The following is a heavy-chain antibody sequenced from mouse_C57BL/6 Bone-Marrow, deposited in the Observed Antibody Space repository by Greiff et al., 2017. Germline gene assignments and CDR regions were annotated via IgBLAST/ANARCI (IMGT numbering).Heavy chain of an antibody. CDR1: GYTFTSYW. J-gene: IGHJ4*01. CDR3: AREKLGSLYAMDY. D-gene: IGHD6-1*01. Sequence: QVQLQQPGAELVMPGASVKLSCKASGYTFTSYWMHWVKQRPGQGLEWIGEIDPSDSYTNYNQKFKGQSTLTVDKSSSTAYMQLSSLTSEDSAVYYCAREKLGSLYAMDYWGQGTSVTVSS. V-gene: IGHV1-69*01. CDR2: IDPSDSYT.